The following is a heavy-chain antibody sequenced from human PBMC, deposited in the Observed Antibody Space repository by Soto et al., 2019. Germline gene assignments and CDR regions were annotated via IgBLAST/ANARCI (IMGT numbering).Heavy chain of an antibody. Sequence: GASVKVFCKASGYTFTSCAMHWVRQAPGQRLEWMGWINAGNGNTKYSQKFQGRVTITRDTSASTAHMELSSLRSEDTAVYYCARVSSSSHLFDYWGQGTLVTVSS. CDR1: GYTFTSCA. V-gene: IGHV1-3*01. CDR3: ARVSSSSHLFDY. CDR2: INAGNGNT. J-gene: IGHJ4*02. D-gene: IGHD6-6*01.